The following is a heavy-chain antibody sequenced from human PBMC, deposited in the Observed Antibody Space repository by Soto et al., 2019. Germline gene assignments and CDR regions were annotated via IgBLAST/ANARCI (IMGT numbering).Heavy chain of an antibody. V-gene: IGHV3-11*01. D-gene: IGHD6-6*01. CDR1: GFSLSDYD. Sequence: GGSLRLSCAASGFSLSDYDMSWIRQAPGKGMEWISYISSSGRSNYYADSGKGRFTISRDNAKNPLYLQMNSLRAEYTAVYYCAYSNSPVVPWGQGTLVTVS. CDR3: AYSNSPVVP. J-gene: IGHJ1*01. CDR2: ISSSGRSN.